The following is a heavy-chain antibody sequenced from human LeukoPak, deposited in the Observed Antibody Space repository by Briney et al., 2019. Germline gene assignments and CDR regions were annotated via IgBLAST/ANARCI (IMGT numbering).Heavy chain of an antibody. J-gene: IGHJ4*02. CDR2: FFYGGNT. Sequence: SETLSLTCSVSGASISSGSYFWAWIRQPPGKGLEWIGSFFYGGNTYYNPSLKSRVTISVDTSKNQFSLRLSSVTAADTAVYYCAREGIVRTYDQWGQGTLVTVSS. CDR1: GASISSGSYF. V-gene: IGHV4-39*07. CDR3: AREGIVRTYDQ. D-gene: IGHD2/OR15-2a*01.